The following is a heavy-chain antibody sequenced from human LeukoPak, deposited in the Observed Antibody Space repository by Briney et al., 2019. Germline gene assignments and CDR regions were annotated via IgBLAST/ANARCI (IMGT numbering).Heavy chain of an antibody. CDR3: ARDGRETRGYSYGYEPGGDY. Sequence: PGGSLRLSCAASGFTFSSYGMHWVRQAPGKGLEWVAVIWYDGSNKYYADSVKGRFTISRDNSKNTLYLQMNSLRAEDTAVYYCARDGRETRGYSYGYEPGGDYWGQGTLVTVSS. V-gene: IGHV3-33*01. CDR2: IWYDGSNK. CDR1: GFTFSSYG. D-gene: IGHD5-18*01. J-gene: IGHJ4*02.